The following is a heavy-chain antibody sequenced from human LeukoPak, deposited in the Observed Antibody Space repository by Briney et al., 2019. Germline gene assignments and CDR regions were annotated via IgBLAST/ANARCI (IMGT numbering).Heavy chain of an antibody. CDR3: ARAPGTGSSGYYGY. Sequence: SETLSLTCAVYGGSFSGYYWSWIRQPPGKGLEWIGEINHSGSTNYNPSLKSRVTISVDTSKNQFSLKLSSVTAADTAVYYCARAPGTGSSGYYGYWGQGTLVTVSS. V-gene: IGHV4-34*01. CDR1: GGSFSGYY. J-gene: IGHJ4*02. D-gene: IGHD3-22*01. CDR2: INHSGST.